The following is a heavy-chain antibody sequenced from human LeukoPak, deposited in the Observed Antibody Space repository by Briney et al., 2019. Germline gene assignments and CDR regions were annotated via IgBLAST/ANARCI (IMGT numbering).Heavy chain of an antibody. CDR1: GYTFTSYG. CDR3: ARDQPTTVTTAGDY. V-gene: IGHV1-18*01. Sequence: ASVKVSCKASGYTFTSYGISWVRQAPGQGLEWMGWISAYNGNTNYAQKLQGRVTMTTDTSTSTAYMELRSLRSEDTAVYYCARDQPTTVTTAGDYWGQGTLVTVSS. CDR2: ISAYNGNT. D-gene: IGHD4-17*01. J-gene: IGHJ4*02.